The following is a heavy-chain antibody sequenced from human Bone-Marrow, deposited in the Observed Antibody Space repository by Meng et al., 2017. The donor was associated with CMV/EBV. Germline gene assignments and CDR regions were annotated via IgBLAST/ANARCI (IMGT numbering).Heavy chain of an antibody. CDR3: AKASPAVYFDY. CDR1: GFTFSSYA. CDR2: ISGSGGST. J-gene: IGHJ4*02. Sequence: EGEVVGSGGGLFQPGGSLGLSCAASGFTFSSYARSWVRQAPGKGLEWVSAISGSGGSTYYADSVKGRFTISRDNSKNTLYLQMNSLRAEDTAVYYCAKASPAVYFDYWGQGTLVTVSS. V-gene: IGHV3-23*04.